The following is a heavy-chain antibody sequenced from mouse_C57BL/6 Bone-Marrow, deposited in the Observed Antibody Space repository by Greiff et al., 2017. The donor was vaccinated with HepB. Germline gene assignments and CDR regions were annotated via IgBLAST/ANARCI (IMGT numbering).Heavy chain of an antibody. J-gene: IGHJ4*01. V-gene: IGHV1-76*01. CDR2: IYPGSGNT. CDR1: GYTFTDYY. Sequence: VQLQQSGAELVRPGASVKLSCKASGYTFTDYYINWVKQRPGQGLERIARIYPGSGNTYYNEKFKGKATLTAEKSSSTAYMQLSSLTSEDSAVYFCAFYYYGSSYGYAMDYWGQGTSVTVSS. D-gene: IGHD1-1*01. CDR3: AFYYYGSSYGYAMDY.